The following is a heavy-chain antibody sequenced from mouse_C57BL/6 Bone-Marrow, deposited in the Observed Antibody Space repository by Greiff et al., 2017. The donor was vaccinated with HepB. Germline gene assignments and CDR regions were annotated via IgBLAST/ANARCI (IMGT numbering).Heavy chain of an antibody. CDR2: IYPSDSET. D-gene: IGHD1-1*01. CDR3: ARRATTVVATDYAMDY. J-gene: IGHJ4*01. Sequence: VQLQQPGAELVRPGSSVKLSCKASGYTFTSYWMDWVKQRPGQGLEWIGNIYPSDSETHYNQKFKDKATLTVDKSSSTAYMPLSSLTSEDSAVYYCARRATTVVATDYAMDYWGQGTSVTVSS. CDR1: GYTFTSYW. V-gene: IGHV1-61*01.